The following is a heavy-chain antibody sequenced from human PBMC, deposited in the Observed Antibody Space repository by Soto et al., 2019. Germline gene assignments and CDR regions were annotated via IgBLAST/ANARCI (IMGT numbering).Heavy chain of an antibody. CDR2: IYYSGST. CDR3: GRLPSPYDSSANPPDY. D-gene: IGHD3-22*01. CDR1: GGSISSYY. V-gene: IGHV4-59*08. Sequence: PSATLSLTCTVSGGSISSYYWSWIRQPPGKGLEWIGYIYYSGSTNYNPCLKSRVTISVDTSKNRFSLQLRSVTAADTAVYYCGRLPSPYDSSANPPDYWGQGTLVTVSS. J-gene: IGHJ4*02.